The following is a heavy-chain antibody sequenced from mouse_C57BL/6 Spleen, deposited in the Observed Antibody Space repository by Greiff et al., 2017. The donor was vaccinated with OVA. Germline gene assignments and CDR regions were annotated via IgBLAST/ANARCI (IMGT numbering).Heavy chain of an antibody. J-gene: IGHJ2*01. CDR1: GYAFSSYW. CDR2: IYPGDGDT. Sequence: QVQLQQSGAGLVKPGASVTLSCTASGYAFSSYWMYWVKQRPGKGLEWMGQIYPGDGDTNYNGKFKGKATLTADTSSSTAYLQLSRLTSEDSAVDFCSRDYDLSSLDYWGQGTTLTVSS. D-gene: IGHD2-3*01. V-gene: IGHV1-80*01. CDR3: SRDYDLSSLDY.